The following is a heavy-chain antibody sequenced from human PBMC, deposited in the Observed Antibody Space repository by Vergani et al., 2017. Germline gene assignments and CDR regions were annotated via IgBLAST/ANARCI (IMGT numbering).Heavy chain of an antibody. J-gene: IGHJ6*02. Sequence: QVQLVQSGAEVKRPGSSVKVSCKASGGSLSRHAISWVRQAPGQGLEWMGWISAYNGNTNYAQKLQGRVTMTTDTSTSTAYMELRSLRSDDTAVYYCARDPDIVVVPAAPYYYYYYGMDVWGQGTTVTVSS. CDR2: ISAYNGNT. CDR1: GGSLSRHA. D-gene: IGHD2-2*01. V-gene: IGHV1-18*04. CDR3: ARDPDIVVVPAAPYYYYYYGMDV.